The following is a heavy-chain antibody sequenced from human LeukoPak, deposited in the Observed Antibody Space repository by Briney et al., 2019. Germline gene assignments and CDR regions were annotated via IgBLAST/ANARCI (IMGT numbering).Heavy chain of an antibody. CDR2: ISGSGGST. CDR1: GFTFSSCG. D-gene: IGHD2-2*01. V-gene: IGHV3-23*01. J-gene: IGHJ6*04. CDR3: AKDSTRVVVVPAASPLDV. Sequence: PGGTLRLSCAASGFTFSSCGMSWVRQAPGKGLEWVSAISGSGGSTYYADSVKGRFTISRDNSKNTLYLQMNSLRAEDTAVYYCAKDSTRVVVVPAASPLDVWGKGTTVTISS.